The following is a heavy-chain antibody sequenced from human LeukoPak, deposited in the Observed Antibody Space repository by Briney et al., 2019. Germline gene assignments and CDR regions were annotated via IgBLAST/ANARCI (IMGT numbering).Heavy chain of an antibody. CDR1: GYSISSGYY. CDR3: VRHPPSINWGSFDGYFDL. Sequence: SETLSLTCAVSGYSISSGYYWGWIRQPPGKGLEWIGSIYHSGSTYYNPSLKSRVTISVDTSKNQFSLKLSSVTAADTAVYYCVRHPPSINWGSFDGYFDLWGRGTLLTVSS. D-gene: IGHD7-27*01. J-gene: IGHJ2*01. V-gene: IGHV4-38-2*01. CDR2: IYHSGST.